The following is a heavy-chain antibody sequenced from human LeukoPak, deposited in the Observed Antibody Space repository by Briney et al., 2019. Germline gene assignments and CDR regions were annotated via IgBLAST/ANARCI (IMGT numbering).Heavy chain of an antibody. J-gene: IGHJ5*02. D-gene: IGHD2-2*01. CDR1: GYTFTNYG. CDR2: ISGYNTNA. V-gene: IGHV1-18*01. CDR3: ARVGRGCSSIRCYWEDWFDP. Sequence: ASVKVSCKASGYTFTNYGITWIREAPGQGPEWLGWISGYNTNAHYAQNVQGRVTLTTDTSTNTAYMELRGLTSDDTAMYYCARVGRGCSSIRCYWEDWFDPWGQGTLVIVSS.